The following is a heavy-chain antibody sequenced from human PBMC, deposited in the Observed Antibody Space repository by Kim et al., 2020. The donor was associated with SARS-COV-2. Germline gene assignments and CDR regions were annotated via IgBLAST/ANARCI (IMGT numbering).Heavy chain of an antibody. CDR3: ARHLNVTTVTLYWYLDL. D-gene: IGHD2-21*02. J-gene: IGHJ2*01. V-gene: IGHV3-23*01. CDR1: GPTSRNSA. Sequence: GGSLRLSCAASGPTSRNSAMSWVRQAPGKGLEWVAGIFGSGSGTYYADSVRGRLIISRDNSQGTVYLQMDNLRGEDTAVYYCARHLNVTTVTLYWYLDLWGRGTLVTVSS. CDR2: IFGSGSGT.